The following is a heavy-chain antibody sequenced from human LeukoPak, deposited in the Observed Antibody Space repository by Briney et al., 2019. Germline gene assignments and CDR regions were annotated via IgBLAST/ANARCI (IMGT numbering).Heavy chain of an antibody. CDR1: GFNFNDYA. D-gene: IGHD3-16*01. Sequence: GGSLRLSCAASGFNFNDYAMHWVRQGPGKGLEWVSGISWNSGTIVYADSVKGRFTVARDNAKNSIYLQMNTLRREDTALYFCVKDFGWGVGLSGHGLDVWGQGTTVIVSS. CDR3: VKDFGWGVGLSGHGLDV. J-gene: IGHJ6*02. V-gene: IGHV3-9*01. CDR2: ISWNSGTI.